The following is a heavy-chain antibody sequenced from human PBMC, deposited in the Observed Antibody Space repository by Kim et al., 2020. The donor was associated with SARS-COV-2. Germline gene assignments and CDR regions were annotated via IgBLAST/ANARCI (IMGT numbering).Heavy chain of an antibody. CDR3: ARDYYDSSGYSTYGMDV. V-gene: IGHV3-30*04. CDR2: ISYDGSNK. CDR1: GFTFSSYA. J-gene: IGHJ6*02. Sequence: GGSLRLSCAASGFTFSSYAMHWVRQAPGKGLEWVAVISYDGSNKYYADSVKGRFTISRDNSKNTLYLQMNSLRADDTAVYYCARDYYDSSGYSTYGMDVWGQGTTVTVS. D-gene: IGHD3-22*01.